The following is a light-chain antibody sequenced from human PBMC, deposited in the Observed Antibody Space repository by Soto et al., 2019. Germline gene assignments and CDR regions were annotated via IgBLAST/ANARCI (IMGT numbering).Light chain of an antibody. J-gene: IGKJ4*01. CDR2: DAS. CDR3: QQCYDLPLT. V-gene: IGKV3-11*01. CDR1: QTVYNY. Sequence: EIVLTQSPATLSLSPGERATLSCRASQTVYNYLVWYQQKPGQAPMLLISDASNRATGIPARFSGSGSGTDFTLTISSLEPEDLAIYFCQQCYDLPLTFGGGSKMEMK.